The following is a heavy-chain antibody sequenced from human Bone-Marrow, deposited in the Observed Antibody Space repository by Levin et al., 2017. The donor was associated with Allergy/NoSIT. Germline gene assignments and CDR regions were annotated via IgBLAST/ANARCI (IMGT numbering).Heavy chain of an antibody. CDR2: ISYDGSNK. V-gene: IGHV3-30*04. Sequence: SCAASGFTFSSYAMHWVRQAPGKGLEWVAVISYDGSNKYYADSVKGRFTISRDNSKNTLYLQMNSLRAEDTAVYYCAREGRLAFDIWGQGTMVTVSS. CDR3: AREGRLAFDI. J-gene: IGHJ3*02. CDR1: GFTFSSYA.